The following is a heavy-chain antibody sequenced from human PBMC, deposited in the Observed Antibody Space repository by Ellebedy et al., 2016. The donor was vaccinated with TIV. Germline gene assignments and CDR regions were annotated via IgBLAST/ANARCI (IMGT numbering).Heavy chain of an antibody. CDR2: ISGSGGST. D-gene: IGHD3-22*01. CDR3: AKSPRYDRSGYYFDY. Sequence: GESLKISXAASGFTFSSYAMSWVRQAPGKGLEWVSAISGSGGSTYYADSVKGRFTISRDNSKNTLYLQMNSLRAEDTAVYYCAKSPRYDRSGYYFDYWGQGTLVTVSS. J-gene: IGHJ4*02. V-gene: IGHV3-23*01. CDR1: GFTFSSYA.